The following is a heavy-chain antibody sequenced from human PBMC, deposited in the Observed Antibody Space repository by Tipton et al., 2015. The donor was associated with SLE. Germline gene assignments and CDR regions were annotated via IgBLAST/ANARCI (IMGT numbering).Heavy chain of an antibody. CDR1: GFTFSTYA. CDR2: TYTDGST. J-gene: IGHJ2*01. Sequence: GSLRLSCAASGFTFSTYAMNWVRQAPGKGLEWVSVTYTDGSTHSADSVKGRFTISRDISKNTLYLQMSSLRPDDTAVYLCARDTYELWSGDNWYFDLWGRGTLVTVSS. V-gene: IGHV3-66*02. CDR3: ARDTYELWSGDNWYFDL. D-gene: IGHD3-3*01.